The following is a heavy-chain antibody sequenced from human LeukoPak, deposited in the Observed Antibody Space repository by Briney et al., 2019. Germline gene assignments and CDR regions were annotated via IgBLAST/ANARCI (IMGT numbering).Heavy chain of an antibody. V-gene: IGHV1-69*06. J-gene: IGHJ3*02. CDR3: ARGYLVGATDAFDI. CDR2: IIPIFGTA. CDR1: GGTFSSYA. Sequence: SVKVSCKASGGTFSSYAISWVRQAPGQGLEWMGGIIPIFGTANYAQKFQGRVTITADKSTSTAYMELSSLRSEDTAVYYCARGYLVGATDAFDIWGQGTMVTVSS. D-gene: IGHD1-26*01.